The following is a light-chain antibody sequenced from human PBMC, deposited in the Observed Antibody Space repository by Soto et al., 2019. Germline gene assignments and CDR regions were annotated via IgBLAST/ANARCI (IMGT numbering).Light chain of an antibody. CDR3: QQYNDWPSLT. Sequence: EIVMTHSPVTLSVSPCERATLSCSASQSVSSSLAWYQQKPGQVPSLLIYGASTRATGIPARFSGHGSGTEFTLTISSLQSEDSAVYYCQQYNDWPSLTFGGGTKVDIK. CDR2: GAS. V-gene: IGKV3D-15*01. CDR1: QSVSSS. J-gene: IGKJ4*01.